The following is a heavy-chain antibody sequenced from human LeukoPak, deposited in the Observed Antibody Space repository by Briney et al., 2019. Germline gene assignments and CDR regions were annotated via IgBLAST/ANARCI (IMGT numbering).Heavy chain of an antibody. CDR3: ASTNVGARGVIDFDY. J-gene: IGHJ4*02. CDR1: GFTFSSYA. Sequence: GGSLRLSCAASGFTFSSYAMTWVRQAPGKGLEWVSATSGSDGSTYYADSVKGRFTISRGNSKNTLYLQMNSLRAEDTAVYYCASTNVGARGVIDFDYWGQGTLVTVSS. D-gene: IGHD3-10*01. V-gene: IGHV3-23*01. CDR2: TSGSDGST.